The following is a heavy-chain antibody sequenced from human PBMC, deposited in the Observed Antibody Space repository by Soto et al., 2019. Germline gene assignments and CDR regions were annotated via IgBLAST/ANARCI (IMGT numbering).Heavy chain of an antibody. CDR3: ARIINIAVAAGGWFDP. Sequence: ASVKVSCKASGYTFTSYGISWVRQAPGQGLEWIGWISAYNGNTNYAQKLQGRVTMTTDTSTSTAYMELRSLRSDDTAVYYCARIINIAVAAGGWFDPWGQGTLVTVSS. J-gene: IGHJ5*02. D-gene: IGHD6-19*01. CDR2: ISAYNGNT. CDR1: GYTFTSYG. V-gene: IGHV1-18*01.